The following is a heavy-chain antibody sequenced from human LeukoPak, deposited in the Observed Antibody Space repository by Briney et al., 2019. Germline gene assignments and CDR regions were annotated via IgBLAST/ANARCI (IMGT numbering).Heavy chain of an antibody. J-gene: IGHJ4*02. CDR3: ARGGDILTGYYAFVDY. V-gene: IGHV1-2*02. D-gene: IGHD3-9*01. CDR1: GYTFTGYY. Sequence: ASVKVSCKASGYTFTGYYMHWVRQAPGQGLEWMGWINPNSGGTNYAQKFQGRVTMTRDTSISTAYMELSRLRSEDTAVYYCARGGDILTGYYAFVDYWGQGTLVTVSS. CDR2: INPNSGGT.